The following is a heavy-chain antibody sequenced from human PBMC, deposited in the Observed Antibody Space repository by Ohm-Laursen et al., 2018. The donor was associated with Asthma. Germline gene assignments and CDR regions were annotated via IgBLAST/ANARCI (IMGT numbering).Heavy chain of an antibody. CDR2: ISGNGGRT. J-gene: IGHJ5*02. D-gene: IGHD5-18*01. V-gene: IGHV3-23*01. Sequence: SLRLSCAASGFTFSTYAMNWVRQAPGKGLEWVSDISGNGGRTKYADFETGRFTISRDNSKNTLYLQMNSLRAEDTALYYCSIGEDDIGYSGWFEHWGQGTLVTVSS. CDR1: GFTFSTYA. CDR3: SIGEDDIGYSGWFEH.